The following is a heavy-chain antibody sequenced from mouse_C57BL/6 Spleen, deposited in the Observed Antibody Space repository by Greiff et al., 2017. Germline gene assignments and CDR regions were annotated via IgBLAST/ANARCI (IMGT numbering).Heavy chain of an antibody. CDR3: TRGGYEFAY. D-gene: IGHD2-2*01. J-gene: IGHJ3*01. Sequence: EVKLVESGEGLVKPGGSLKLSCAASGFTFSSYAMSWVRQTPEKRLEWVADISSGGDYIYYADTVKGRFTIARDNARNTLYLQMSSLKAEDTAMYDCTRGGYEFAYWGQGTLVTVSA. CDR1: GFTFSSYA. V-gene: IGHV5-9-1*02. CDR2: ISSGGDYI.